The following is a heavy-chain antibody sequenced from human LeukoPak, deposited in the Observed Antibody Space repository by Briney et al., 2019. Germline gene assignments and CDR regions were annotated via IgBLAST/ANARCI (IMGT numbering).Heavy chain of an antibody. Sequence: AGSLRLSCAASGFTGSSYWMSWVRPAPGKGREWVANIKQDGSEKYYMDSVKGRFTVSRDNAKNALYLQMNSLRAEDTAVYYCARVAVAGTSGMDVWGQGTTVTVSS. CDR2: IKQDGSEK. CDR3: ARVAVAGTSGMDV. J-gene: IGHJ6*02. V-gene: IGHV3-7*01. CDR1: GFTGSSYW. D-gene: IGHD6-19*01.